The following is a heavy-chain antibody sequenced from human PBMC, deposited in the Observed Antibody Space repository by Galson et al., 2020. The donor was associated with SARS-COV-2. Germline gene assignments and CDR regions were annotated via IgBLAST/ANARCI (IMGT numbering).Heavy chain of an antibody. D-gene: IGHD2-15*01. CDR1: GGSISSYY. CDR3: ARVGCSGGSCPDAFEI. V-gene: IGHV4-59*01. CDR2: IYYSGST. Sequence: ASETLSLTCTVSGGSISSYYWSWIRQPPGKGQEWIGYIYYSGSTNYNHSPKSRVTISVDTSKNQLPLKLSSVTAAATAVYYCARVGCSGGSCPDAFEIWGQGTMVTVSS. J-gene: IGHJ3*02.